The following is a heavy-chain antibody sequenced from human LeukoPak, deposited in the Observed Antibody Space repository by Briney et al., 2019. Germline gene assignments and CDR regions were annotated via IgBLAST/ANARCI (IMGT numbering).Heavy chain of an antibody. V-gene: IGHV1-69*10. J-gene: IGHJ4*02. CDR2: IIPILDVT. CDR3: AILSDGAYCGGDCFYLDC. D-gene: IGHD2-21*02. CDR1: GYTFTSYG. Sequence: SVKVSCKASGYTFTSYGISWVRQAPGQGLEWMGGIIPILDVTNYAQKFQGRVTITADKSTGTAYMELSSLRSEDTAVYYCAILSDGAYCGGDCFYLDCWGQGTLVTVSS.